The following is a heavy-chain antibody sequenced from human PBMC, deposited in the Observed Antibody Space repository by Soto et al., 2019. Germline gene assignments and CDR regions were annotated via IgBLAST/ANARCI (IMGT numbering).Heavy chain of an antibody. V-gene: IGHV3-23*01. D-gene: IGHD6-25*01. CDR1: GVIFSNYP. Sequence: EVQPWQSGGDGVEPGGSLRLSCAASGVIFSNYPMFWVRQAPGREVEWVSRIGVNAGRTFYADSVKGRFTISRDNSRNTPYLPMNSLRAEDTAVYYCAKKVVPELGSDWFDTWGQGTLVTVSS. CDR2: IGVNAGRT. J-gene: IGHJ5*02. CDR3: AKKVVPELGSDWFDT.